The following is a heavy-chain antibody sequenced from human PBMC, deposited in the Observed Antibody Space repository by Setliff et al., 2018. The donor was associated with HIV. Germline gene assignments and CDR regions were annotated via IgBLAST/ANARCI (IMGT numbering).Heavy chain of an antibody. V-gene: IGHV1-18*04. Sequence: ASVKVSCKASGYTFTGYYMHWVRQAPGQGLEWMGWINPNNGNTNYAQKFQGRVTMTTDTSTTTAYMDLRSLRSDDTAMYFCARDHIDWPEGPDYWGQGTLVTVSS. CDR2: INPNNGNT. CDR3: ARDHIDWPEGPDY. D-gene: IGHD3-9*01. CDR1: GYTFTGYY. J-gene: IGHJ4*02.